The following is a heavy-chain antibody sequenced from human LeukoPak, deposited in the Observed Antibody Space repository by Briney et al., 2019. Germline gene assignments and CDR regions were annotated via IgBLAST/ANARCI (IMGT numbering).Heavy chain of an antibody. CDR3: ARDLGTRKSIAFAD. D-gene: IGHD6-6*01. CDR2: ISSNNGYI. CDR1: GFSFSSYR. J-gene: IGHJ4*02. V-gene: IGHV3-21*01. Sequence: PGGSLRLSCAASGFSFSSYRMNWVRQAPGKGLEWVASISSNNGYIYYADSVKGRFTISRDNGENSLHLQMNSLRAEDAAVYYCARDLGTRKSIAFADWGQGTLVPVSS.